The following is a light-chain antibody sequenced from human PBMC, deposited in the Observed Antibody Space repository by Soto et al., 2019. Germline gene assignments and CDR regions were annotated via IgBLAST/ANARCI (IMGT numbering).Light chain of an antibody. CDR1: QSVSSNY. Sequence: IVMTQSPATLSVSPGERAQSSCRAIQSVSSNYLAWYQHKPGQAPRLLIYGASSRATGIPDRFSGSGSGTDFTLTIGRLEPEDFAVYYCHQYGISPPRTFGQGTKV. CDR3: HQYGISPPRT. V-gene: IGKV3-20*01. J-gene: IGKJ1*01. CDR2: GAS.